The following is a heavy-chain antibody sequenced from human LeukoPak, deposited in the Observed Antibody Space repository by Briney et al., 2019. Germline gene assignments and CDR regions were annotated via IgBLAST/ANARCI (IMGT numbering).Heavy chain of an antibody. CDR2: IRYDGSNK. J-gene: IGHJ4*02. CDR3: AKGPDIVVVPAAMGVFFDY. CDR1: GFTFSSYG. Sequence: GGSLRLSCAASGFTFSSYGMHWVRQAPGKGLEWVAFIRYDGSNKYYADSVKGRFTISRDNSKNTLYLQMNSLRAEDTAVYYCAKGPDIVVVPAAMGVFFDYWAREPWSPSPQ. D-gene: IGHD2-2*01. V-gene: IGHV3-30*02.